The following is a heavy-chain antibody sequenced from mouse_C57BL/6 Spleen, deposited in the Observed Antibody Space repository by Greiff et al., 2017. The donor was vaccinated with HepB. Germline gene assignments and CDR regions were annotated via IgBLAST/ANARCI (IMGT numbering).Heavy chain of an antibody. Sequence: EVMLVESGGGLVKPGGSLKLSCAASGFTFSDYGMHWVRQAPEKGLEWVAYISSGSSTIYYADTVKGRCTISRDNAKNTLFLQMTSLRSEDTAMYYCARRAPHWYFDVWGTGTTVTVSS. V-gene: IGHV5-17*01. CDR2: ISSGSSTI. J-gene: IGHJ1*03. D-gene: IGHD3-3*01. CDR1: GFTFSDYG. CDR3: ARRAPHWYFDV.